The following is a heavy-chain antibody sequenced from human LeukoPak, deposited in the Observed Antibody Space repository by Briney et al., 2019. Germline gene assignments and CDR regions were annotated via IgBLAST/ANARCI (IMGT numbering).Heavy chain of an antibody. D-gene: IGHD3-3*01. CDR1: GFTFSSYW. CDR3: AKADDFWSGYFDY. CDR2: IKQDGSEK. V-gene: IGHV3-7*03. Sequence: GGSLRLSCAASGFTFSSYWMSWVRQAPGKGLEWVANIKQDGSEKYYVDSVKGRFTISRDNSKNTVYLQMNSLRAEDTAVYYCAKADDFWSGYFDYWGQGTLVTVSS. J-gene: IGHJ4*02.